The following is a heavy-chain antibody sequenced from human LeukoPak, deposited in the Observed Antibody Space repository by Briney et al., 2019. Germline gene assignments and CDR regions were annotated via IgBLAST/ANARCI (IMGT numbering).Heavy chain of an antibody. D-gene: IGHD5-18*01. J-gene: IGHJ1*01. V-gene: IGHV3-9*01. CDR2: ISWNSGSI. CDR1: GFTFDDYA. Sequence: GGSLRLSCAAPGFTFDDYAMHWVRQAPGKGLEWVSGISWNSGSIGYADSVKGRFTISRDNAKNSLYLQMNSLRAEDTALYYCAKVGYSYGSYQYFQHWGQGTLVTVSS. CDR3: AKVGYSYGSYQYFQH.